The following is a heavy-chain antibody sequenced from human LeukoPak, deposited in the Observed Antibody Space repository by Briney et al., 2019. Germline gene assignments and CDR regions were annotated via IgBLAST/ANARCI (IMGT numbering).Heavy chain of an antibody. CDR1: GYTFTGYY. CDR2: INPNSGGT. Sequence: GASVKVSCKASGYTFTGYYMHWVRQAPGQGLEWMGWINPNSGGTNYAQKFQGRVTMTRDTSISTAYMGLSRLRSDDTAVYYCASEGGTNNWNYSPSANWFDPWGQGTLVTVSS. CDR3: ASEGGTNNWNYSPSANWFDP. D-gene: IGHD1-7*01. J-gene: IGHJ5*02. V-gene: IGHV1-2*02.